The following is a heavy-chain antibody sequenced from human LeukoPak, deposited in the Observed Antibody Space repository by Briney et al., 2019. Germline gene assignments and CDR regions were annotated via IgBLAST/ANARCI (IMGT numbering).Heavy chain of an antibody. CDR3: AKDKMSSIASAGLDY. CDR1: GFTFSNAW. D-gene: IGHD6-13*01. Sequence: GGSLRLSCAASGFTFSNAWMSWVRQAPGKGLEWVSFISTDGSYIYYADSVKGRFTISRDNSKNTLFLQMNSLRIEDTAVYYCAKDKMSSIASAGLDYWGQGTLVTVSS. V-gene: IGHV3-21*01. J-gene: IGHJ4*02. CDR2: ISTDGSYI.